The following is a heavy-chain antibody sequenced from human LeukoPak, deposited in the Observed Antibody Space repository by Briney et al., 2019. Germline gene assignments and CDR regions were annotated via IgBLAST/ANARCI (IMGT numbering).Heavy chain of an antibody. D-gene: IGHD2-2*01. Sequence: GGSLRLSCAASGFTFSSYGMHWVRQAPGKGLEWVAVIWYGGSNKYYADSVKGRFTISRDNSKNTLYLQMNSLRAEDTAVYYCAKDRRYCSSTSCYGDSAFDIWGQGTMVTVSS. CDR1: GFTFSSYG. CDR3: AKDRRYCSSTSCYGDSAFDI. CDR2: IWYGGSNK. V-gene: IGHV3-30*02. J-gene: IGHJ3*02.